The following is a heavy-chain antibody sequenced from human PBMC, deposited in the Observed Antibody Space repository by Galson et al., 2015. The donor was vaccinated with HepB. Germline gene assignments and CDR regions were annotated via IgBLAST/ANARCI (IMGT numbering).Heavy chain of an antibody. Sequence: SLRLSCAASGFTFSSYAMSWVRQAPGKGLEWVSAISASGVSTFYADSVKGRFTISRDNSKNTLYLQMNSLRAEDTAVYYCTKSITIIVADAFDIWGQGTMVTVSS. J-gene: IGHJ3*02. CDR1: GFTFSSYA. CDR3: TKSITIIVADAFDI. CDR2: ISASGVST. V-gene: IGHV3-23*01. D-gene: IGHD3-22*01.